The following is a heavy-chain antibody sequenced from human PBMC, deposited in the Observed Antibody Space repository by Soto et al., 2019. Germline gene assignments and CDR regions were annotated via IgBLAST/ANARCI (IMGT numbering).Heavy chain of an antibody. J-gene: IGHJ3*02. CDR1: GYTFTSYY. D-gene: IGHD3-3*01. CDR2: INPSGGST. Sequence: ASVKVSCKASGYTFTSYYMHWVRQAPGQGLEWMGIINPSGGSTSYAQKFQGRVTMTRDTSTSTVYMELSSLRSEDTAVYYCAASPDYDFWSGYPDAFDIWGQGTMVTVSS. V-gene: IGHV1-46*01. CDR3: AASPDYDFWSGYPDAFDI.